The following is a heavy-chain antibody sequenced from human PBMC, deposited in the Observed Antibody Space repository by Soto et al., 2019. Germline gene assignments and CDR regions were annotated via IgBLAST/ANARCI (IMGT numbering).Heavy chain of an antibody. J-gene: IGHJ5*02. V-gene: IGHV3-33*01. D-gene: IGHD3-9*01. CDR1: GFTFSSYG. CDR2: IWYDGSNK. CDR3: ARGVDYDILTGYYMTDANWFDP. Sequence: QVQLVESGGGVVQPGRSLRLYCAASGFTFSSYGMHWVRQAPGKGLEWVAVIWYDGSNKYYADSVKGRFTISRDNSKNTLYLQMNSLRAEDTAVYYCARGVDYDILTGYYMTDANWFDPWVQGTLVTVSS.